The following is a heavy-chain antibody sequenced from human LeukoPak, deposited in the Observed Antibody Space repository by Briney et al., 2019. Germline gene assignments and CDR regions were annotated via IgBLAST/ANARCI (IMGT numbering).Heavy chain of an antibody. CDR2: ISYSGST. CDR1: GGSVSSGSYY. CDR3: ARDGVYCSGGNCYTY. D-gene: IGHD2-15*01. V-gene: IGHV4-61*01. Sequence: SETLSLTCTVSGGSVSSGSYYWSWIRQPPGKGLEWIGYISYSGSTNYNPSLKSRVTISVDTSKNQFSLKLNSVTAADTAVYYCARDGVYCSGGNCYTYWGQGTLVTVSS. J-gene: IGHJ4*02.